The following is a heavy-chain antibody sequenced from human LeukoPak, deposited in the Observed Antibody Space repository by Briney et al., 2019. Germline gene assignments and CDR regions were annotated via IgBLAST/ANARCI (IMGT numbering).Heavy chain of an antibody. CDR1: GYTFTSYY. D-gene: IGHD3-22*01. Sequence: GASVKVSCKASGYTFTSYYMHWVRQAPGQGLEWMGIINPSGGSTSYAQEFQGRVTMTRDTSTSTVYMELSSLRSEDTAVDYCARRYYDSSGYYYDAFYITGQGAMVTVSS. V-gene: IGHV1-46*01. CDR3: ARRYYDSSGYYYDAFYI. CDR2: INPSGGST. J-gene: IGHJ3*02.